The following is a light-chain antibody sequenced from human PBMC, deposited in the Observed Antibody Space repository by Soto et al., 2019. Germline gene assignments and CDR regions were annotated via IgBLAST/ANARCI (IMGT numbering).Light chain of an antibody. Sequence: QSVLTQPPSVSGAPGQRVTISCTGSSSNIGAGYDVHWYQQLPGTAPKLLIYGNSNRPSGVPDRLSGSKSGTSASLAITGLQADDEAAYYCHSYDSSLRGVVFGGGTKLTVL. J-gene: IGLJ2*01. V-gene: IGLV1-40*01. CDR3: HSYDSSLRGVV. CDR2: GNS. CDR1: SSNIGAGYD.